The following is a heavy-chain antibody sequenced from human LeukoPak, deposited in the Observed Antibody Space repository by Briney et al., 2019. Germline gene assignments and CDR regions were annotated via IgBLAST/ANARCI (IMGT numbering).Heavy chain of an antibody. CDR1: GFTFSSYW. Sequence: GGSLRLSCAASGFTFSSYWMSWVRQAPGKGLEWVANIRQDGGEKYYVDSVKGRFTISRDNAKTSLYLQMTSLRAEDTAVYYCARDKYFDSTTYYPRFDYWGQGILVTVSS. J-gene: IGHJ4*02. V-gene: IGHV3-7*04. CDR3: ARDKYFDSTTYYPRFDY. CDR2: IRQDGGEK. D-gene: IGHD3-22*01.